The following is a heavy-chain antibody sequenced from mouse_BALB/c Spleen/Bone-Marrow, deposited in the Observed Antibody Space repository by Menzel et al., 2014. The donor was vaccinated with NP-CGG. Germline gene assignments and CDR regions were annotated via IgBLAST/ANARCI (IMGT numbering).Heavy chain of an antibody. CDR1: GFTFSSYA. V-gene: IGHV5-6-5*01. Sequence: LQQPGGGLVKPGGSLKLSCAASGFTFSSYAMSWVRQTPEKRLEWVASISSGGSTYYPDSVKGRFTISRDNARNILYLQMSSLRSEDTAMYYCARDDYDDQYYFDYWGQGTTLTVSS. CDR3: ARDDYDDQYYFDY. D-gene: IGHD2-4*01. CDR2: ISSGGST. J-gene: IGHJ2*01.